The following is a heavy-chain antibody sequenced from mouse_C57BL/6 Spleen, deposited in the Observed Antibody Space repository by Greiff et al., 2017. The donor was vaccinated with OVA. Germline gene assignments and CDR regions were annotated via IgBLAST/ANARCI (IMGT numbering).Heavy chain of an antibody. J-gene: IGHJ4*01. D-gene: IGHD4-1*01. CDR3: ARDHRLGAMDY. CDR1: GFTFSDYY. CDR2: INYDGSST. V-gene: IGHV5-16*01. Sequence: EVQVVESEGGLVQPGSSMKLSCTASGFTFSDYYMAWVRQVPEKGLEWVANINYDGSSTYYLDSLKSRFIISRDNAKNILYLQMSSLKSEDTATYYCARDHRLGAMDYWGQGTSVTVSS.